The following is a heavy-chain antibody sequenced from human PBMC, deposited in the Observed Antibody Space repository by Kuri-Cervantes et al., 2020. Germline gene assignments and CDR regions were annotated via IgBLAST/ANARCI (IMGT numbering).Heavy chain of an antibody. CDR2: IYYSGST. CDR3: ARVLTYYDFWSGYPYYFDY. J-gene: IGHJ4*02. Sequence: SETLSLTCTVSGGSVSSGSYYWRWIRQPPGKGLEWIGYIYYSGSTNYNPSLKSRVTISVDTSKNQFSLKLSSVTAADTAVYYCARVLTYYDFWSGYPYYFDYWGQGTLVTVSS. CDR1: GGSVSSGSYY. D-gene: IGHD3-3*01. V-gene: IGHV4-61*01.